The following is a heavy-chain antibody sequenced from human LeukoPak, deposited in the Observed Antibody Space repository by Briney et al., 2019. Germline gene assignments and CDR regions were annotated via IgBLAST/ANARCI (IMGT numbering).Heavy chain of an antibody. CDR2: ISSSSSYI. Sequence: GGSLRLSCAASGFSFSSYGIHWVRQAPGKGLEWVSSISSSSSYIYYADSVKGRFTISRDNAKNSLYLQMNSLRAEDTAVYYCARVGYSSSWYFYYMDVWGKGTTVTVSS. J-gene: IGHJ6*03. V-gene: IGHV3-21*01. CDR3: ARVGYSSSWYFYYMDV. D-gene: IGHD6-13*01. CDR1: GFSFSSYG.